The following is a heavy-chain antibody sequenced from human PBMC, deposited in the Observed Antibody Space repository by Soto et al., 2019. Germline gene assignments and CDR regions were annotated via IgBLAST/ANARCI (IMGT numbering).Heavy chain of an antibody. CDR3: ARFLGVVVSQGWFDP. J-gene: IGHJ5*02. CDR1: GGTFSSYA. V-gene: IGHV1-69*13. CDR2: IIPIFGTA. Sequence: ASVKVSCKASGGTFSSYAISWVRQAPGQGLEWMGGIIPIFGTANYAQKFQGRVTITADESTSTAYMELSSLRSEDTAVYYCARFLGVVVSQGWFDPRGQGTLVTVSS. D-gene: IGHD2-15*01.